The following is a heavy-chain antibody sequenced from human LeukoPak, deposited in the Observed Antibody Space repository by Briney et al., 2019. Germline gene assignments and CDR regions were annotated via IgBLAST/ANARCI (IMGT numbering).Heavy chain of an antibody. CDR3: TSRNYYGSGSPNYYYYGMDV. Sequence: PGGSLKLSCAASGFTFSGSAMHWVRQASGEGLEWVGRIRSKANSYATAYAASVKGRFTISRDDSKNTAYLQMNSLKTEDTAVYYCTSRNYYGSGSPNYYYYGMDVWGQGTTVTVSS. CDR1: GFTFSGSA. V-gene: IGHV3-73*01. CDR2: IRSKANSYAT. D-gene: IGHD3-10*01. J-gene: IGHJ6*02.